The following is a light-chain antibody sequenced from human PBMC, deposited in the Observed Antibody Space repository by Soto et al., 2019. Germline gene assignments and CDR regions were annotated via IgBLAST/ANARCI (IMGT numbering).Light chain of an antibody. V-gene: IGKV3-15*01. CDR3: QQSSDWPTIT. CDR2: GAS. CDR1: QSVSSN. Sequence: EIVMTQSPATLSVSPGERATLSCRASQSVSSNLAWYQQKPGQAPSLLIYGASTRATGVPARFSVSGSVTEFTLTIDSLQSEDFAVYYCQQSSDWPTITCGQGTRLEI. J-gene: IGKJ5*01.